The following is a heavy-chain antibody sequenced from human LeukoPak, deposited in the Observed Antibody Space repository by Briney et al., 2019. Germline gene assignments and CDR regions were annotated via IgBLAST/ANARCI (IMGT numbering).Heavy chain of an antibody. CDR2: ISSSGSII. D-gene: IGHD4-23*01. J-gene: IGHJ3*01. CDR1: GFTFRSCE. Sequence: GGSLRLSCSACGFTFRSCELSWVRQAPAKGLEGVSYISSSGSIIYYADSVKCRFTISRDSAKNSLYLQINSLRAEAPAVYYCARHDYHSNSDAFDVWGQGTMVTVSS. V-gene: IGHV3-48*03. CDR3: ARHDYHSNSDAFDV.